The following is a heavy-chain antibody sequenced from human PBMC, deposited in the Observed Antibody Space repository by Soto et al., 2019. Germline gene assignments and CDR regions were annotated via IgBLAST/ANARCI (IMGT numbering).Heavy chain of an antibody. D-gene: IGHD3-16*01. V-gene: IGHV4-61*01. Sequence: QVQLQESGPGLVKPSETLSLTCSVSDGSVNTGNYYWSWIRPPPGQGLEWIGNIYYIGTTNYNPSLKSRVTMCVDTCKNQFSLKVTSVTAADTAVYFCAREEKQLSRYGGDFDYWGQGILVTVSS. CDR2: IYYIGTT. CDR3: AREEKQLSRYGGDFDY. J-gene: IGHJ4*02. CDR1: DGSVNTGNYY.